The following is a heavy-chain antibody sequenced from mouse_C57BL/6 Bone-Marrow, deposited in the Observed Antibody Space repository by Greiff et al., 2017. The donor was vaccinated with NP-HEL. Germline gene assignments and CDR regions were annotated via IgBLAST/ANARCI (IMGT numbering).Heavy chain of an antibody. CDR2: IYPGSGST. V-gene: IGHV1-55*01. D-gene: IGHD1-1*01. J-gene: IGHJ2*01. CDR3: ARSRYGSSSFDY. Sequence: QVQLQQSGAELVKPGASVKMSCKASGYTFTSYWITWVKQRPGQGLEWIGDIYPGSGSTNYNEKFKSKATLTVDTSSSTAYMQLSSLTSEDSAVYYCARSRYGSSSFDYWGQGTTLTVSS. CDR1: GYTFTSYW.